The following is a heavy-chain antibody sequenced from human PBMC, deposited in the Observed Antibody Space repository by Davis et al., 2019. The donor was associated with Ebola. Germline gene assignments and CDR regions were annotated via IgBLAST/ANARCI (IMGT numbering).Heavy chain of an antibody. D-gene: IGHD4-11*01. J-gene: IGHJ4*02. CDR1: GFTVSSNY. V-gene: IGHV3-66*01. CDR2: IYSGGST. CDR3: ARDSTGEGFDY. Sequence: GESLKISCAASGFTVSSNYMSWVRQAPGKGLEWVSVIYSGGSTYYADSVKGRFTISRDNSKKTLYLQMNSRRAEDTAVYYCARDSTGEGFDYWGQGTLVTVSS.